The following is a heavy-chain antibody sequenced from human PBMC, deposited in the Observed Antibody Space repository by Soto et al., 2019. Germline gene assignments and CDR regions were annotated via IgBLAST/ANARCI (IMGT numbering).Heavy chain of an antibody. V-gene: IGHV1-2*02. J-gene: IGHJ4*02. CDR2: INPNSGGT. CDR1: GYTFTGYY. D-gene: IGHD3-3*01. CDR3: ARELRVTIFGVVPEYLDY. Sequence: VASVKVSCKASGYTFTGYYMHWVRQAPGQGLEWMGWINPNSGGTNYAQKFQGRVTMTRDTSISTAYMELSRLRSDDTAVYYCARELRVTIFGVVPEYLDYWGQGTLVTVSS.